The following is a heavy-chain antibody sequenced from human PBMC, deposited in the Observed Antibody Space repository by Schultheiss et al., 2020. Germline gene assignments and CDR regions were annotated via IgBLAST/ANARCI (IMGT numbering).Heavy chain of an antibody. Sequence: SQTLSLTCTVSGGSISSYYWSWIRQPPGKGLEWIGYIYHSGSTYYNPSLKSRVTISVDRSKNQFSLKLSSVTAADTAVYYCARAVVVVPAAPIDNWFDPWGQGPLVTVSS. D-gene: IGHD2-2*01. J-gene: IGHJ5*02. CDR3: ARAVVVVPAAPIDNWFDP. CDR1: GGSISSYY. V-gene: IGHV4-59*12. CDR2: IYHSGST.